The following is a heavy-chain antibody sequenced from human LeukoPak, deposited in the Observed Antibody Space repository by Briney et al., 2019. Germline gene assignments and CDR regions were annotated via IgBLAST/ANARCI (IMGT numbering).Heavy chain of an antibody. CDR1: GGSISSYY. D-gene: IGHD2-2*01. J-gene: IGHJ6*02. Sequence: SETLSLTCTVSGGSISSYYWSWIRQPPGKGLGWIGYIYYSGSTNYNPSLKSRVTISVDTSKNQFSLKLSSVTAADTAVYYCARGRRVVVPAAMRYYYYGMDVWGQGTTVTVSS. CDR3: ARGRRVVVPAAMRYYYYGMDV. CDR2: IYYSGST. V-gene: IGHV4-59*01.